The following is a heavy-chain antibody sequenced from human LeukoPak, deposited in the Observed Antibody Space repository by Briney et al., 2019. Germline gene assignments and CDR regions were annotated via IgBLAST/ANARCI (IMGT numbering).Heavy chain of an antibody. J-gene: IGHJ3*02. Sequence: AGGSLRLSCAASEFTFSNFAMSWVRRAPGKGLEWVSTISGSGDNTYYADCVKGRYTISRDNRMNTLSLHMNTLRDEDMAVYYCAKDLLQSFFFDSSGYYSDAFGMWGQGTMVTVSP. CDR1: EFTFSNFA. V-gene: IGHV3-23*01. D-gene: IGHD3-22*01. CDR2: ISGSGDNT. CDR3: AKDLLQSFFFDSSGYYSDAFGM.